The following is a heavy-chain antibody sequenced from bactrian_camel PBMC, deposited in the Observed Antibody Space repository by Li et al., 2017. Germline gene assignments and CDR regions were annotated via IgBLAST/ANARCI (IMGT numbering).Heavy chain of an antibody. Sequence: HVQLVESGGGLVQPGGSLRLSCAASGFTFSNYWMYWIRQVPGKGLEWVSTINSAGGSTYSADSVKGRFAISRDNAKNTVNLQLNSLTYEDAAMYYCATNVSPFDYWGQGTQVTVS. J-gene: IGHJ6*01. V-gene: IGHV3S1*01. CDR1: GFTFSNYW. CDR2: INSAGGST. CDR3: ATNVSPFDY.